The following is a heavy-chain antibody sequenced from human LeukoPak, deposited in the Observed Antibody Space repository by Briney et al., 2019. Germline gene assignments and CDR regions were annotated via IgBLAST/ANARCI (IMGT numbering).Heavy chain of an antibody. V-gene: IGHV3-66*01. CDR3: ARGLKPSIAAPY. CDR2: IYSGGST. D-gene: IGHD6-6*01. J-gene: IGHJ4*02. CDR1: GFTVSSNY. Sequence: GGSLRLSCAASGFTVSSNYMSWVRQAPGKGLEGVSVIYSGGSTYYADSVKGRFTISRDNSKNTLYLQMNSLRAEGTAVYYCARGLKPSIAAPYWGQGTLVTVSS.